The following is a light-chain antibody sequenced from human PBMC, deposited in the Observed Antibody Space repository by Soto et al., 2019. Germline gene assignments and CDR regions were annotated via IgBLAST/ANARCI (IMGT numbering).Light chain of an antibody. CDR1: SSDVGGYNF. Sequence: QSVLTQPPSASGSPGQSVTISCTGTSSDVGGYNFVSWYQQHPGKAPKLLISEVSKRPSGVPDRFSGSKSGNTASLTVSGLQAEDEADYYYSSYAGSNNFYVFATGTKVTVL. CDR3: SSYAGSNNFYV. J-gene: IGLJ1*01. CDR2: EVS. V-gene: IGLV2-8*01.